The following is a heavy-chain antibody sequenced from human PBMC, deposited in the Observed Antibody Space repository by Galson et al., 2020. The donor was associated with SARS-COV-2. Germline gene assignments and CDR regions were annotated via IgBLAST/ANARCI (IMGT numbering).Heavy chain of an antibody. V-gene: IGHV3-74*01. CDR3: ARPPTPGNLYVPLDY. CDR1: GFIFTNYW. J-gene: IGHJ4*02. Sequence: AGSLRLSCAASGFIFTNYWMHWVRHATGKGLEWVSRLDNDESNTNYVDSVKGRFTISRDNAKNTLYLQMNSLRVEDTAVYYCARPPTPGNLYVPLDYWGQGTQVTVSS. CDR2: LDNDESNT. D-gene: IGHD2-8*01.